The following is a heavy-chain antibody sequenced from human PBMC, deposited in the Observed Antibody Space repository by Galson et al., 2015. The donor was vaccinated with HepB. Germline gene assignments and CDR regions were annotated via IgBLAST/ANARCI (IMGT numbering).Heavy chain of an antibody. CDR3: ARGRSYDFWSGHLDY. Sequence: TLSLTCTVSGGSISSGGYYWSWIRQHPGKGLEWIGYIYYSGSTYYNPSLKSRVTISVDTSKNQFSLKLSSVTAADTAVYYCARGRSYDFWSGHLDYWGQGTLVTVSS. CDR1: GGSISSGGYY. V-gene: IGHV4-31*03. D-gene: IGHD3-3*01. J-gene: IGHJ4*02. CDR2: IYYSGST.